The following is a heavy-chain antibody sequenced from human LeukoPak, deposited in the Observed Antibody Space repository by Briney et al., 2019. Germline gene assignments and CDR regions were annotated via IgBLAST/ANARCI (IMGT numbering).Heavy chain of an antibody. CDR2: ISSSGSTI. CDR3: ARGLAGNAPDY. Sequence: PGGSLRLSCAASGFTFSSYEMNWVRQAPGKGLEWVSYISSSGSTIYYADSVKGRFTISRDNAKNSLYLQMNSLRAEDTAVYYCARGLAGNAPDYWGQGILVTVSS. V-gene: IGHV3-48*03. D-gene: IGHD6-25*01. J-gene: IGHJ4*02. CDR1: GFTFSSYE.